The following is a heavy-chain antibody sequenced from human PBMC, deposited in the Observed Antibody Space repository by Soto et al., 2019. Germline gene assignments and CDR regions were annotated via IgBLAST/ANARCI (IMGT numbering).Heavy chain of an antibody. Sequence: PGGSLRLSCAASGFTFSSYGMHWVRQAPGKGLEWVAVISYDGSNKYYADSVKGRFTISRDNSKNTLYLQMNSLRAEDTAVYYCAKGLADYGDDDYWGQGTLVTVSS. CDR1: GFTFSSYG. CDR2: ISYDGSNK. D-gene: IGHD4-17*01. J-gene: IGHJ4*02. CDR3: AKGLADYGDDDY. V-gene: IGHV3-30*18.